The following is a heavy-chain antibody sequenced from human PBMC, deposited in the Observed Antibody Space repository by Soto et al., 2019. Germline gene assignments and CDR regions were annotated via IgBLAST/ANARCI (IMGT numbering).Heavy chain of an antibody. CDR1: GFTFSSYW. V-gene: IGHV3-74*01. CDR3: ARSLGLYGDYAYYYYGMDV. CDR2: INSDGSST. J-gene: IGHJ6*02. Sequence: VPLVESGGGLVQPGGSLRLSCAASGFTFSSYWMHWVRQAPGKGLVWVSRINSDGSSTSYADSVKGRFTISRDNAKSTLYLQMNSLRAEDTAVYYCARSLGLYGDYAYYYYGMDVWGQGTTVTVSS. D-gene: IGHD4-17*01.